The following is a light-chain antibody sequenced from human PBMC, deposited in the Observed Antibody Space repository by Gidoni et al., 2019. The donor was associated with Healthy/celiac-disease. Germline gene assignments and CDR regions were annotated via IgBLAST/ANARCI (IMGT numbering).Light chain of an antibody. CDR3: CSYAGSYNVV. Sequence: QSALTQPRPVSASPGQSVTISCTGTSSDVCGYNYVSWYQQHPGKAPKLMIYGVSKRPSGVPDRFSGSKSGNTASLTISGLQAEDEADYYCCSYAGSYNVVFGGGTKLTVL. CDR2: GVS. J-gene: IGLJ2*01. CDR1: SSDVCGYNY. V-gene: IGLV2-11*01.